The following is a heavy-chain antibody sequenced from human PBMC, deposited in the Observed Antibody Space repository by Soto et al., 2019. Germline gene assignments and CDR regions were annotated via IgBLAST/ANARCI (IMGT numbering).Heavy chain of an antibody. J-gene: IGHJ4*02. CDR3: SGACGPRDRLDY. CDR1: GGTISSYA. V-gene: IGHV3-23*01. CDR2: INCSGGTT. D-gene: IGHD5-12*01. Sequence: WETLRLSCTASGGTISSYAMSWVRQAPGKGLEWVASINCSGGTTYYAYSVKRRITISRDNSKNTLYLQMNSLRAEDTAVYYCSGACGPRDRLDYWGQGTLVTVSS.